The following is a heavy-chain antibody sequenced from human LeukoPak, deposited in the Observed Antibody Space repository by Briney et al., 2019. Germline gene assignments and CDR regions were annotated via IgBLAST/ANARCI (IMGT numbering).Heavy chain of an antibody. CDR2: IYYSGSS. V-gene: IGHV4-39*01. CDR3: ARHEYSGSYYGLSWFDP. CDR1: GGSISSSGYY. Sequence: PSETLSLTCTVSGGSISSSGYYWGWIRQPPGKGLEWIASIYYSGSSYYNPSLKSRVTISVDTSKNQLSLKLSSPTAADTAVYYCARHEYSGSYYGLSWFDPWGQGTLVTVSS. D-gene: IGHD1-26*01. J-gene: IGHJ5*02.